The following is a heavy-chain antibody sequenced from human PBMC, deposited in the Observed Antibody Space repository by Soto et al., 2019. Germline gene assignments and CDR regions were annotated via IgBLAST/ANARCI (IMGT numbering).Heavy chain of an antibody. Sequence: RVRQAPGKGLEWVSAISGSGGSTYYADSVKGRFTISRDNSKNTLYLQMNNLRAEDTAVYYCARRLYDSSGFDYWGQGTLVTVSS. D-gene: IGHD3-22*01. CDR3: ARRLYDSSGFDY. J-gene: IGHJ4*02. CDR2: ISGSGGST. V-gene: IGHV3-23*01.